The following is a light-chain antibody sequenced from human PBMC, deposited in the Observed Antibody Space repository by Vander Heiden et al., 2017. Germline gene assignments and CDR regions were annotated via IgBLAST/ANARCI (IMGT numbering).Light chain of an antibody. CDR1: SSDIGDHDH. CDR3: CSYTRSSTLV. CDR2: EVS. J-gene: IGLJ1*01. V-gene: IGLV2-14*01. Sequence: QSALPQPASVSGSPGQSITISCTGTSSDIGDHDHVSWYQQHPGKVTKVIIYEVSKRPSGVSNRFSGYKSGNTASLTISGLQEEEDADYYCCSYTRSSTLVFGTGTKVTAL.